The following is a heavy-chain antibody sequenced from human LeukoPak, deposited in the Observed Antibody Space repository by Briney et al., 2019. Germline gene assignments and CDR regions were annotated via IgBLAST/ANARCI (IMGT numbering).Heavy chain of an antibody. J-gene: IGHJ4*02. CDR2: LCHTGDDT. CDR1: GFIFNSYA. V-gene: IGHV3-23*01. Sequence: QAGGSLRLSCAASGFIFNSYAMTWLRQAPGKGLEWVSTLCHTGDDTRYAESEKDRFTISRDNSKNTLYLQMNNLRVEDTAVYYCARSGFPHSIDMFFDSWGLGTLVTVSS. D-gene: IGHD2/OR15-2a*01. CDR3: ARSGFPHSIDMFFDS.